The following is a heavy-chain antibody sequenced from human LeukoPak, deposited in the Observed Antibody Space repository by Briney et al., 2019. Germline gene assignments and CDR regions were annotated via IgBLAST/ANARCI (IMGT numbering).Heavy chain of an antibody. Sequence: SGTLSLTCAVSGGSISRSNWWSWVRQTPGTGLEWIGEISHTGNTNYNPSLESRVSISVDKSKNQFSLKVTSVTAADTAVYFCARVTGTTPFDYWGQGTLVTV. CDR2: ISHTGNT. J-gene: IGHJ4*02. D-gene: IGHD1-1*01. V-gene: IGHV4-4*02. CDR1: GGSISRSNW. CDR3: ARVTGTTPFDY.